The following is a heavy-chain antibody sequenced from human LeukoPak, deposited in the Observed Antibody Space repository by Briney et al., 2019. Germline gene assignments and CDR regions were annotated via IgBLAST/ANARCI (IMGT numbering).Heavy chain of an antibody. CDR3: ARGGYDSSGYPDY. J-gene: IGHJ4*02. Sequence: GASVKVSCKASGGTFSSYAISWVRQAPGQGLEWMGWINTNTGNPTYAQGFTGRFVFSLDTSVSTAYLQISSLKAEDTAVYYCARGGYDSSGYPDYWGQGTLVTVSS. CDR2: INTNTGNP. V-gene: IGHV7-4-1*02. D-gene: IGHD3-22*01. CDR1: GGTFSSYA.